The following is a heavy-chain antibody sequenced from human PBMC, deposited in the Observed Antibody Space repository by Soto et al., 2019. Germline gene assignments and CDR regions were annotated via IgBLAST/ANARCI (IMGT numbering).Heavy chain of an antibody. D-gene: IGHD3-10*01. Sequence: EVQLVESGGGLVQPGRSLRLSCAASGFTFDDYAMHWVRQAPGKGLEWVSGISWNSGSIGYAESVKGRFTISRDNAKNSLYRQMIRLRAEDTALYYCAKDKYYGSGSNPGFDPWGKGTLVTVSS. V-gene: IGHV3-9*01. J-gene: IGHJ5*02. CDR2: ISWNSGSI. CDR3: AKDKYYGSGSNPGFDP. CDR1: GFTFDDYA.